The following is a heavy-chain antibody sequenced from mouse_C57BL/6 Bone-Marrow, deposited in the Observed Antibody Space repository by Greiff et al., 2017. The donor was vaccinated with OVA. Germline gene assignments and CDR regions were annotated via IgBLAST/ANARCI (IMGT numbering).Heavy chain of an antibody. D-gene: IGHD2-3*01. CDR2: IDPSDSET. J-gene: IGHJ3*01. Sequence: VQLQQPGAELVRPGSSVKLSCKASGYTFTSYWMHWVKQRPIQGLEWIGNIDPSDSETHYNQKFKDKATLTVDKSSSTAYMQLSSLTSEDSAVYYCARLIYDGYPAWFAYWGQGTLVTVSA. CDR1: GYTFTSYW. V-gene: IGHV1-52*01. CDR3: ARLIYDGYPAWFAY.